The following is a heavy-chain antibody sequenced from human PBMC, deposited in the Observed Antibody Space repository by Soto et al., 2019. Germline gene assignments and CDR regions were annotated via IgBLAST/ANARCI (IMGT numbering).Heavy chain of an antibody. Sequence: QGQLVQSGAEVKKPGSSVKVSCKVSGGNFNTFPISWVRQAPGQGLEWMGGIVPIFGSAVYAQKFQGRVTISADKATSTAYMELSSLRSEDTAVYYCAREGPVAGNYGMDVWGQGTTVTVSS. CDR2: IVPIFGSA. J-gene: IGHJ6*02. V-gene: IGHV1-69*06. CDR3: AREGPVAGNYGMDV. D-gene: IGHD6-19*01. CDR1: GGNFNTFP.